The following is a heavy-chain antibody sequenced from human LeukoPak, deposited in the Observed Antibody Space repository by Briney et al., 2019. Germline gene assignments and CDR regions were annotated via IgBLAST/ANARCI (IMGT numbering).Heavy chain of an antibody. CDR1: RFSLSTSGVG. J-gene: IGHJ4*02. CDR2: IYWDDAK. D-gene: IGHD3-22*01. V-gene: IGHV2-5*02. CDR3: EHKPYYYDSSGYYYVVFDY. Sequence: SGPTLVKPTHPLSLIYTFSRFSLSTSGVGVGWIRQPPGKALEWLALIYWDDAKRYSPSLKSRLTITKDTSKNAMDHTMTNMDPLETDKTACEHKPYYYDSSGYYYVVFDYWGQGTLVTVSS.